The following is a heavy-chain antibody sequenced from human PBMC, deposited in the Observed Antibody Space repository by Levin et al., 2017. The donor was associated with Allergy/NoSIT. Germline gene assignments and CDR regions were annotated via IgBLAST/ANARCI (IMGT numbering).Heavy chain of an antibody. CDR1: GDSMTNYF. CDR3: ARGTMSDTNGYFYDWFDP. CDR2: VYSSGNT. J-gene: IGHJ5*02. V-gene: IGHV4-4*07. Sequence: ESLKISCTVSGDSMTNYFWTWIRQPPGKGLEWIGRVYSSGNTNYNPVLESRVTMSIDTSKSQFSLRLTYVTAADTALYYCARGTMSDTNGYFYDWFDPWGKGTLVTVS. D-gene: IGHD3-22*01.